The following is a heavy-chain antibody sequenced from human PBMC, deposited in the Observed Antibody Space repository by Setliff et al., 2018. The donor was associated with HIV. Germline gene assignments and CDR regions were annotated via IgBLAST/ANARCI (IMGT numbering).Heavy chain of an antibody. D-gene: IGHD3-22*01. V-gene: IGHV4-4*07. CDR1: GGSISSYY. J-gene: IGHJ4*02. Sequence: SETLSLTCTVSGGSISSYYWSWIRQPAGKGLEWIGRIYTSGSTNYNPSLKSRVTMSVDTSKNQFSLKLSSVTAADTAVYYCARLRHTYYYDSSYFDYWGQGTLVTV. CDR3: ARLRHTYYYDSSYFDY. CDR2: IYTSGST.